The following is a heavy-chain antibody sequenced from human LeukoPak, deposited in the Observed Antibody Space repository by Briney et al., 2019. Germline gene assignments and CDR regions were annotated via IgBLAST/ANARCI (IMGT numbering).Heavy chain of an antibody. CDR1: GVSISSGGYY. CDR2: IYYSGST. Sequence: SETLSLTCTVSGVSISSGGYYWSWIRQHPGKGLEWIGYIYYSGSTYYNPSLKSRVTISVDTSKNQFSLKLSSVTAADTAVYYCARAHYDFWSGYYTPFDYWGQGTLVTVSS. V-gene: IGHV4-31*03. CDR3: ARAHYDFWSGYYTPFDY. J-gene: IGHJ4*02. D-gene: IGHD3-3*01.